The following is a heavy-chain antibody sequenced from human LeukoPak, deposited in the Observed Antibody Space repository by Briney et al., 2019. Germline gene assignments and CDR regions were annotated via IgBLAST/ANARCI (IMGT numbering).Heavy chain of an antibody. D-gene: IGHD1-26*01. CDR1: GGSISSGSYY. Sequence: SETLSLTCTVSGGSISSGSYYWSWIRQHPGKGPEWIGYIHHGGSTYYNPSLKSRVSISVDTSMNQFSLNLTSVTAADTAIYFCARVVGDYFDYWGQGTLVTVSS. CDR3: ARVVGDYFDY. J-gene: IGHJ4*02. V-gene: IGHV4-31*03. CDR2: IHHGGST.